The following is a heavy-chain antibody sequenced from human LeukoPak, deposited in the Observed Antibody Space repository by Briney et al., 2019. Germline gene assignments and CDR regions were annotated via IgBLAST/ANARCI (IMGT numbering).Heavy chain of an antibody. D-gene: IGHD6-25*01. V-gene: IGHV5-10-1*01. CDR3: ARQVGSETHFDY. CDR1: GYSFTSYW. J-gene: IGHJ4*02. Sequence: GESLKISCKGSGYSFTSYWISWVRQMPGKGLEWMGRIDPSDSYTNYSPSFQGHVTISADKSISTAYLQWSSLKASDTAMYYCARQVGSETHFDYWGQGTLVTVSS. CDR2: IDPSDSYT.